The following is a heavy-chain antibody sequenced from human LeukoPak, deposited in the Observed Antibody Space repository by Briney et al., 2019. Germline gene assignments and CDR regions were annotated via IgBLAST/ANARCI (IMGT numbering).Heavy chain of an antibody. V-gene: IGHV4-61*01. Sequence: SETLSLTCTVSGGSVSSGSYYWSWIRQPPGKGLEWIGYIYYSGSTNYNPSLKSRVTISVDTSKNQFSLKLSSVTAADTAVYYCARGRSDYEGTFYFDYWGQGTLVTVSS. J-gene: IGHJ4*02. CDR3: ARGRSDYEGTFYFDY. CDR2: IYYSGST. D-gene: IGHD5-12*01. CDR1: GGSVSSGSYY.